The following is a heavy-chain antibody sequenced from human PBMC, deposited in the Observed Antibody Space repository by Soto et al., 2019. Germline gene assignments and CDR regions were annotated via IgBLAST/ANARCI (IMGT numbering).Heavy chain of an antibody. D-gene: IGHD5-18*01. J-gene: IGHJ6*02. CDR1: GFTFSSYG. CDR2: IWYDGSNK. Sequence: GGSLRLSCAASGFTFSSYGMHWVRQAPGKGLEWVAVIWYDGSNKYYADSVKGRFTISRDNSKNTLYLQMNSLRAEDTAVYYCGRDSGGKQLCLGYYGRDVGGQGTRVTVP. V-gene: IGHV3-33*01. CDR3: GRDSGGKQLCLGYYGRDV.